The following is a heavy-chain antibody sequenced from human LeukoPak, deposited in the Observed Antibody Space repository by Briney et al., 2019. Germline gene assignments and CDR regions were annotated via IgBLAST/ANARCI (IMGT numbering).Heavy chain of an antibody. D-gene: IGHD3-3*01. CDR2: INPNSGGT. V-gene: IGHV1-2*02. Sequence: ASVKVSCKASGYTLTGYYMHWVRQAPGQGLEWMGWINPNSGGTNYAQKFQGRVTMTRDTSISTAYMELGRLRSDDTAVYYCARALRSGYSFGYMDVWGKGTTVTVSS. CDR3: ARALRSGYSFGYMDV. J-gene: IGHJ6*03. CDR1: GYTLTGYY.